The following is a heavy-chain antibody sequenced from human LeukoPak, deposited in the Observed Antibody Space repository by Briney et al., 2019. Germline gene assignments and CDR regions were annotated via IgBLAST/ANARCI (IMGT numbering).Heavy chain of an antibody. Sequence: GGSLRLSCAASRFTFSNYWMHWVRQAPGKGLVWVSRIKGDGSHTIYADSVKGRFTISRDNAKNTLYLQMKSLRAEDTAVYYCVRDWDHFDFDSWGLGTLVTVSS. CDR3: VRDWDHFDFDS. CDR2: IKGDGSHT. J-gene: IGHJ5*01. D-gene: IGHD3-9*01. CDR1: RFTFSNYW. V-gene: IGHV3-74*01.